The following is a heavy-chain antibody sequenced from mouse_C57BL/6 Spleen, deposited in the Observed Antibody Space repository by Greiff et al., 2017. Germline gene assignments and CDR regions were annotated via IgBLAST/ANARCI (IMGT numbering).Heavy chain of an antibody. CDR1: GYTFTSYW. J-gene: IGHJ1*03. CDR2: IDPSDSYT. D-gene: IGHD1-1*01. Sequence: QVQLQQPGAELVMPGASVKLSCKASGYTFTSYWMPWVKQRPGQGLEWIGEIDPSDSYTNYNQKFKGKSTLTVDTSSSTAYVQLSSLTSEDSAVYYCARGYYYGSSYDWYFDVWGTGTTVTVSS. V-gene: IGHV1-69*01. CDR3: ARGYYYGSSYDWYFDV.